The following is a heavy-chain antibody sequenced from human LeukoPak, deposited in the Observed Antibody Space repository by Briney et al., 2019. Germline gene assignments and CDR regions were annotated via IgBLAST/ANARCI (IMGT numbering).Heavy chain of an antibody. J-gene: IGHJ6*03. CDR2: IRYDGSNK. V-gene: IGHV3-30*02. D-gene: IGHD3-10*01. CDR3: ARVLMVRGVPVRDMDV. CDR1: GFTFSSYG. Sequence: GGSLRLSCAASGFTFSSYGMHWVRQAPGKGLEWVAFIRYDGSNKYYADSVKGRFTISGDNSKNTLYLQMNSLRAEDTAVYYCARVLMVRGVPVRDMDVWGKGTTVTISS.